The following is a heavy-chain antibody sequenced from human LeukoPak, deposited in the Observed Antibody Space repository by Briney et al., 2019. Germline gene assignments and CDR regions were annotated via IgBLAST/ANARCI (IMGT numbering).Heavy chain of an antibody. CDR2: ISWDGGST. J-gene: IGHJ3*02. Sequence: GGSLRLSCAASGFTFDDYAMHWVRQAPGKGLEWVSLISWDGGSTYYADSVKGRFTISRDNSKNSLYLQMNSLRAEDPALYYCAKTFSSTVTYDAFDIWGQGTMVTVSS. CDR1: GFTFDDYA. CDR3: AKTFSSTVTYDAFDI. D-gene: IGHD4-11*01. V-gene: IGHV3-43D*03.